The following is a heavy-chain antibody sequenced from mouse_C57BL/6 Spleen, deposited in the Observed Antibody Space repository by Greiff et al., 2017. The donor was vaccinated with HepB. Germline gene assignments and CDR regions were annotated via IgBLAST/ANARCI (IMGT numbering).Heavy chain of an antibody. J-gene: IGHJ1*03. CDR1: GYTFTDYE. V-gene: IGHV1-15*01. D-gene: IGHD1-1*01. CDR2: IDPETGGT. CDR3: TRNDYYGSSYGWYFDV. Sequence: VQLKESGAELVRPGASVTLSCKASGYTFTDYEMHWVKQTPVHGLEWIGAIDPETGGTAYNQKFKGKAILTADKSSSTAYMELRSLTSEDSAVYYCTRNDYYGSSYGWYFDVWGTGTTVTVSS.